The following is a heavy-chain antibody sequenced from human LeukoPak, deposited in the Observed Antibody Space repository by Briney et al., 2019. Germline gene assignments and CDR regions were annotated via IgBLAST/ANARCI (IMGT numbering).Heavy chain of an antibody. CDR2: IARKTDGGTT. J-gene: IGHJ4*02. CDR1: GFTFSDYA. CDR3: TTGIRGD. V-gene: IGHV3-15*04. Sequence: GGSLRLSCAASGFTFSDYAMSWVRQARGKGLEWVGRIARKTDGGTTDYAAPVKGGFTISRDDSKNTLFLQMNSLKTEDTAVYYCTTGIRGDCGQGTLVIVSS.